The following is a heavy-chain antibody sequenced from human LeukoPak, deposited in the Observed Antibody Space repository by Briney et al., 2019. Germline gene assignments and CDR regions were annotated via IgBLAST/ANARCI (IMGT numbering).Heavy chain of an antibody. CDR3: ARGSARWFDP. J-gene: IGHJ5*02. CDR1: GFTFSDSY. Sequence: ETGGSLRLSCAASGFTFSDSYMSWIRQAAGKGLEWISYISSTSSHTNYADSVKGRFTISRDNAKRSLYLQMNSLRAEDTAVYYCARGSARWFDPWGQGTLVTVSS. CDR2: ISSTSSHT. V-gene: IGHV3-11*05.